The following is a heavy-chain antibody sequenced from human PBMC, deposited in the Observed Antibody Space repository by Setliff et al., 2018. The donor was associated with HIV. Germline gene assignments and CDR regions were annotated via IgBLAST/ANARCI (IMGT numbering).Heavy chain of an antibody. V-gene: IGHV4-39*01. CDR1: DDSLSRSDFY. CDR3: ARGLDVWGTYRYRNYFDY. CDR2: IYDTGDT. J-gene: IGHJ4*02. Sequence: PSETLSLTCTVSDDSLSRSDFYWAWIRQPPEKGLEWVASIYDTGDTHYNPSLKSRITISIDMSKNQFSLNLTSVTAADTAIYYCARGLDVWGTYRYRNYFDYWGQGTLVTVSS. D-gene: IGHD3-16*02.